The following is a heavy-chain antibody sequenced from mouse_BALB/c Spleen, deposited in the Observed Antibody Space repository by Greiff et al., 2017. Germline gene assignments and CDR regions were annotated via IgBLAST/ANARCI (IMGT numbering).Heavy chain of an antibody. CDR2: IDPANGNT. CDR1: GFNIKDTY. V-gene: IGHV14-3*02. CDR3: ARTGSSHWYFDV. J-gene: IGHJ1*01. Sequence: EVQLQQSGAELVKPGASVKLSCTASGFNIKDTYMHWVKQRPEQGLEWIGRIDPANGNTKYDPKFQGKATITADTSSYTAYLQLSSLTSEDTAVYYCARTGSSHWYFDVWGAGTTVTVSS. D-gene: IGHD1-1*01.